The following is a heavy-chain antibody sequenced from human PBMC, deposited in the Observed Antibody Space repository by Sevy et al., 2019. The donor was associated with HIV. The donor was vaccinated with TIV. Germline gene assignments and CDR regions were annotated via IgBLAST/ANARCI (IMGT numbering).Heavy chain of an antibody. D-gene: IGHD3-22*01. CDR2: ISSSGAGT. J-gene: IGHJ4*02. CDR3: ANNNSGYYYDY. CDR1: GFTFSSYA. V-gene: IGHV3-23*01. Sequence: GGSLRLSCAASGFTFSSYAMSWVRQAPGKGLDWVSGISSSGAGTYYADSVKGRFTISRDNSKNTLYLQMNSLRAEDTAVYYCANNNSGYYYDYWGQGTLVTVSS.